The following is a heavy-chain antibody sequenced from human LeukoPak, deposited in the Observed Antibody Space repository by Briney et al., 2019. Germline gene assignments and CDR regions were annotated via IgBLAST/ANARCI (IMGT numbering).Heavy chain of an antibody. CDR2: IYHGAST. J-gene: IGHJ6*03. CDR3: ARGLERCLQSGRTYYYDYMDA. V-gene: IGHV4-38-2*02. D-gene: IGHD5-24*01. Sequence: SESLSLTCTVSGYSISSGYYWGCIRPPPGKGLEWTATIYHGASTYYKPSLKSRVTISVDTSKNTLSLKLSSVTAADMAMYYCARGLERCLQSGRTYYYDYMDAWGKGTTVTVSS. CDR1: GYSISSGYY.